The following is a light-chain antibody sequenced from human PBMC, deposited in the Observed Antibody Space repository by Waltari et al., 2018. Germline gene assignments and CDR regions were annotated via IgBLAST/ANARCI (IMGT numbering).Light chain of an antibody. Sequence: DIQMTQSPSSLSASIGDSVTITCRASRSINVFLHWYQQKPGKAPNPLIHAATRLQSGAPSRVSGTGSGTDFTLTISNLQPEDFATYYCQQSYDFLYTFGQGTNLEIK. CDR2: AAT. V-gene: IGKV1-39*01. CDR1: RSINVF. J-gene: IGKJ2*01. CDR3: QQSYDFLYT.